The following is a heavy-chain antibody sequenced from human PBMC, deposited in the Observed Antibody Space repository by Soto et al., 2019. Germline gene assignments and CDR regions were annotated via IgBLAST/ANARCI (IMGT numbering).Heavy chain of an antibody. Sequence: GRSLRLSCAGSGFSFTRHWMHWVRQAPGKGPEWVSRINGDGSSTDYADSVKGRFTIARDNAKNPVYLQMNSLRAEDTAVYYCAREVIAVDGAIRWFDPWGQGTVVTVSS. D-gene: IGHD6-19*01. CDR1: GFSFTRHW. CDR3: AREVIAVDGAIRWFDP. J-gene: IGHJ5*02. V-gene: IGHV3-74*01. CDR2: INGDGSST.